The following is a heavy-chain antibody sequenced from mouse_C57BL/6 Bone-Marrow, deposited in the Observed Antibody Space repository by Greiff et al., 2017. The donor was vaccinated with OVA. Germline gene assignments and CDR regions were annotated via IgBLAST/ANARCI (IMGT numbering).Heavy chain of an antibody. CDR3: ARERTGLFDY. Sequence: VQLQESGAELARPGASVKMSCKASGYTFTSYTMHWVKQRPGQGLEWIGYINPSSGYTKSNQQSKDKATLTADKSTSTAYMQLSSLTSEDSAVYYCARERTGLFDYWCQGTALTVSS. D-gene: IGHD4-1*01. CDR2: INPSSGYT. V-gene: IGHV1-4*01. CDR1: GYTFTSYT. J-gene: IGHJ2*01.